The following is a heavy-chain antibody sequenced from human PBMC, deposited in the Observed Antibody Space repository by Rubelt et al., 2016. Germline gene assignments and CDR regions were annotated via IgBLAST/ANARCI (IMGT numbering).Heavy chain of an antibody. Sequence: QVQLQQWGAGLLKPSETLSLTCAVYGGSFSGYYWSWIRQPPGKGLEWIGEIYHSGGTNYNPSLNVRVSISLDTSKTQLSLKLSSVTAADTAVYYCARSKHWLDEYYFDYWGQGTLVTVSS. D-gene: IGHD6-19*01. CDR3: ARSKHWLDEYYFDY. CDR1: GGSFSGYY. CDR2: IYHSGGT. J-gene: IGHJ4*02. V-gene: IGHV4-34*01.